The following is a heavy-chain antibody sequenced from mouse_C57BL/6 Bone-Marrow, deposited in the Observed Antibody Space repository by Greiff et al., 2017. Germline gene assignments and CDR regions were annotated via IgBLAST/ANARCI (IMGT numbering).Heavy chain of an antibody. J-gene: IGHJ2*01. Sequence: EVQGVESGGDLVKPGGSLKLSCAASGFTFSSYGMSWVRQTPDKRLEWVATISSGGSYTYYPDSVKGRFTISRDNAKNTLYLQMSSLKSEDTAMYYCATTVVATKDYWGQGTTLTVSS. D-gene: IGHD1-1*01. CDR2: ISSGGSYT. CDR1: GFTFSSYG. CDR3: ATTVVATKDY. V-gene: IGHV5-6*01.